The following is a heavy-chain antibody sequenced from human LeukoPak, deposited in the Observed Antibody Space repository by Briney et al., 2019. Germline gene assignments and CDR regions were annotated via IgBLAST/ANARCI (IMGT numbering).Heavy chain of an antibody. V-gene: IGHV1-2*02. CDR1: GYTFTGYY. Sequence: ASVKVSCKASGYTFTGYYMHWVRQAPGQGLEWMGWINPNSGGTKYAQKFQGRVTMTRDMSISTAYMELSRLRSDDTAVYYCARGRSGELTWAFTLDSWGQGTLATVS. CDR3: ARGRSGELTWAFTLDS. D-gene: IGHD3-10*01. CDR2: INPNSGGT. J-gene: IGHJ4*02.